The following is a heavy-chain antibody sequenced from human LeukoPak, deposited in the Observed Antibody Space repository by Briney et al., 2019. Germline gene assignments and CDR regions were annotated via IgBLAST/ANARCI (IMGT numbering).Heavy chain of an antibody. CDR3: VLMTTVTTAFDY. Sequence: ASVKVSCKASGYTFTSYDINWVRQATGQGLEWMGWMNPNSGNTGYAQKFQGRVTMTRNTSISTAYMELSSLRSEDTAVYYCVLMTTVTTAFDYWGQGTLVTVSS. J-gene: IGHJ4*02. V-gene: IGHV1-8*01. CDR2: MNPNSGNT. CDR1: GYTFTSYD. D-gene: IGHD4-17*01.